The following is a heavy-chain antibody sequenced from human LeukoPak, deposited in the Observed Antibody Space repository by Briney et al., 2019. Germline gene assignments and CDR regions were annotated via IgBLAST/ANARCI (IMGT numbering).Heavy chain of an antibody. CDR2: IYYSGVS. J-gene: IGHJ4*02. D-gene: IGHD6-13*01. Sequence: SETLSLTCTVSGGSIISSSFWWGWIRQPPGKGLEWIGSIYYSGVSYYNPSLKSRVTISVDTSKNQFSLKLSSVTAADTAVYYCARGGYSSSWYRGRSSYHSYFDYWGQGTLVTVSS. CDR3: ARGGYSSSWYRGRSSYHSYFDY. V-gene: IGHV4-39*07. CDR1: GGSIISSSFW.